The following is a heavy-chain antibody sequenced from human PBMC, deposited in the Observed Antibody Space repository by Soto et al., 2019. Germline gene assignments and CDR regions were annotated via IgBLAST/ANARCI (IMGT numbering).Heavy chain of an antibody. CDR3: ARDARISARSMRCDI. V-gene: IGHV1-3*01. D-gene: IGHD6-6*01. Sequence: GASVKVSCKASGYTFTSYAMHWVRQAPGQRLEWVGWINAGNGNTKYSQKFQGRVTITRDTSASTAYMELSSLRSEDTAVYYCARDARISARSMRCDIWGQGTMVTVSS. CDR2: INAGNGNT. CDR1: GYTFTSYA. J-gene: IGHJ3*02.